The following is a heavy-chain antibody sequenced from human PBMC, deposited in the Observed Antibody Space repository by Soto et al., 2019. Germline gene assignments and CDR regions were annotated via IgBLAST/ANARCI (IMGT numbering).Heavy chain of an antibody. CDR3: AREAFGSGSYYLDL. CDR2: ISGPSSFT. D-gene: IGHD3-10*01. CDR1: GFTFSDYY. J-gene: IGHJ5*02. V-gene: IGHV3-11*05. Sequence: QGQLVESGGGLVRPGGSLRLSCAASGFTFSDYYVTWIRQAPGKGLEWVSYISGPSSFTNYADSVRGRFTISRDNAKNSLYLQMTSLRAQDTAVYYCAREAFGSGSYYLDLRGQGILVTVSS.